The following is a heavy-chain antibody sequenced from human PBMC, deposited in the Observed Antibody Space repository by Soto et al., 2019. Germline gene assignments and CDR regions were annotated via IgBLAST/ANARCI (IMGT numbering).Heavy chain of an antibody. D-gene: IGHD3-10*01. J-gene: IGHJ3*02. Sequence: GGGLIQPGGSLRLSSAASGLTVSSNYMNWVRQAPGKGLEWVSVLYSGGSTHYAGSVKGRFIISRDNSKNTLYLQMNSLRVEDTAVYYCARDRPGDEGDGFDIWGHGTMVTVSS. CDR1: GLTVSSNY. V-gene: IGHV3-53*01. CDR2: LYSGGST. CDR3: ARDRPGDEGDGFDI.